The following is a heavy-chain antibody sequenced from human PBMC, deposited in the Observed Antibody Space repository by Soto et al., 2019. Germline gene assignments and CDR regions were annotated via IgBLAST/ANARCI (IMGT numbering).Heavy chain of an antibody. CDR2: IKQDGSEK. CDR1: GFTFSSYW. Sequence: EVQLVESGGGLVQPGGSLRLPCAASGFTFSSYWMSWVRQAPGKGLEWVANIKQDGSEKYYVDSVKGRFTISRDNAKNSLYLQMNSLRAEDTAVYYCARGRTYYDILTGLRDYYYYMDVWGKGTTVTVSS. CDR3: ARGRTYYDILTGLRDYYYYMDV. J-gene: IGHJ6*03. D-gene: IGHD3-9*01. V-gene: IGHV3-7*01.